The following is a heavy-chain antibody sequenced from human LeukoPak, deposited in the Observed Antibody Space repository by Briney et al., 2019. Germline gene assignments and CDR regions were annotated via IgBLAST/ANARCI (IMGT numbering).Heavy chain of an antibody. CDR2: IYYSESA. CDR3: ARSYGSGTYSLFDY. J-gene: IGHJ4*02. V-gene: IGHV4-61*08. Sequence: SQTLSLTCTVSGGSISSGGYYWSWIRQHPGKGLEWIGYIYYSESANYNPSLKSRVTISVDTSKNQFSLKLSSVTAADTAVYYCARSYGSGTYSLFDYWGQGTLVTVSS. D-gene: IGHD3-10*01. CDR1: GGSISSGGYY.